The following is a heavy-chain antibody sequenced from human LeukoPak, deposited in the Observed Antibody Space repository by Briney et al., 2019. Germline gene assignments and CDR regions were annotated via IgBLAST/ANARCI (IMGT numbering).Heavy chain of an antibody. CDR1: GFTLDNAW. D-gene: IGHD6-13*01. Sequence: GRSLRLSCATSGFTLDNAWMSWVRQAPGKGLEWVGRVRSKLDGGTAEYAAFGKRRFSSSTDDSGNTLYLQMNSLKSEDTAVYYCTTDHSSSWYGFEYWGQGTQVTVSS. J-gene: IGHJ4*02. CDR3: TTDHSSSWYGFEY. CDR2: VRSKLDGGTA. V-gene: IGHV3-15*01.